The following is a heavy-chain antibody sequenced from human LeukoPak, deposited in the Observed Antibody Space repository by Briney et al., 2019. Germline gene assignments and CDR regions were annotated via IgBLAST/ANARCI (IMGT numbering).Heavy chain of an antibody. Sequence: GGSLRLSCTASGFTCSTYSMNWLRQAPGQGLEWVSYISSSSSTIYYADSVKGRFTISRDNAKNSLYLQMNSLRDEDTAVYYCARASFQRWLQLGGDWGQGTLVTVSS. CDR3: ARASFQRWLQLGGD. CDR2: ISSSSSTI. D-gene: IGHD5-24*01. V-gene: IGHV3-48*02. J-gene: IGHJ4*02. CDR1: GFTCSTYS.